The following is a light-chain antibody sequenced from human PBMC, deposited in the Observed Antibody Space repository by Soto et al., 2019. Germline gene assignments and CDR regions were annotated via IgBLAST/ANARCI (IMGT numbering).Light chain of an antibody. V-gene: IGKV4-1*01. CDR2: WAS. CDR3: QQYYSTLLT. Sequence: DIVMTQAPDSLAVSLGERATINCKCSRSVLYSSNNKNYLAWYQHKPGQPPKLLIYWASTRESGVPDRFSGSGSGTDFTLTISSLQAEDVAVYYCQQYYSTLLTFGGGTRLEIK. J-gene: IGKJ5*01. CDR1: RSVLYSSNNKNY.